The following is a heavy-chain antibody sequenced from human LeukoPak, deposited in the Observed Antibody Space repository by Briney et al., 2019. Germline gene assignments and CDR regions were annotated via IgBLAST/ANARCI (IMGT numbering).Heavy chain of an antibody. D-gene: IGHD2/OR15-2a*01. CDR1: GGSISSSSYY. J-gene: IGHJ4*02. CDR2: IYYSGST. CDR3: ARHNNFDY. Sequence: PSETLSLTCTVSGGSISSSSYYWGWIRQPPGEGLEWIGSIYYSGSTYYNPSLKSRVTISVDTSKNQFSLKLSSVTAADTALYYCARHNNFDYWGQGTLVTVSS. V-gene: IGHV4-39*01.